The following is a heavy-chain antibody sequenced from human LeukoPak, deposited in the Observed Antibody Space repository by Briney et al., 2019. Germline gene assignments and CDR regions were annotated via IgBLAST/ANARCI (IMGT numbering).Heavy chain of an antibody. CDR1: GGSISRNY. D-gene: IGHD2-21*02. J-gene: IGHJ6*02. V-gene: IGHV4-59*01. CDR3: ARVKPDVGDCCYYYAMDV. Sequence: SETLSLTCSVSGGSISRNYWSWIRQSPGKGLEWIGYIHYSGSTNYNPSLKSRVIMAVDTSRNHFPLRLSSVTAADTAVYYCARVKPDVGDCCYYYAMDVWGQGITVTVSS. CDR2: IHYSGST.